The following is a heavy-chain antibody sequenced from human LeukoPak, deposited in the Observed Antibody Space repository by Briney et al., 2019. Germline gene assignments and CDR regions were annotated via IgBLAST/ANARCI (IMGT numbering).Heavy chain of an antibody. CDR1: VVSISTYY. Sequence: SETLSLTCAVSVVSISTYYWSWIRQPPGKGLEWIGNIDYSGNTNYNPSLKSRVTISVDTSKNQFSLKLTSVTAADTAVYYCVRRGSSSYWYFDLWGRGTLVTVSS. J-gene: IGHJ2*01. D-gene: IGHD6-13*01. CDR3: VRRGSSSYWYFDL. V-gene: IGHV4-59*08. CDR2: IDYSGNT.